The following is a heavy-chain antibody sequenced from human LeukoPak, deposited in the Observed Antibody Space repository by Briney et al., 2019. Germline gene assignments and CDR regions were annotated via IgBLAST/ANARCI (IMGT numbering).Heavy chain of an antibody. J-gene: IGHJ5*02. D-gene: IGHD2-2*01. CDR3: ARDRLGYCSSTSCSRGWFDP. V-gene: IGHV4-30-2*01. Sequence: SETLSLTCTVSGGSISSGGYYWSWIRQPPGKGLEWIGYIYHSGSTYYNPSLKSRVTISVNRSKNQFSLKLSSVTAADTAVYYCARDRLGYCSSTSCSRGWFDPWGQGTLVTVFS. CDR2: IYHSGST. CDR1: GGSISSGGYY.